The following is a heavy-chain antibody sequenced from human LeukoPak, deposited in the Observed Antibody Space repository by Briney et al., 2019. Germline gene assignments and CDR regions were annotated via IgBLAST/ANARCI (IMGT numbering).Heavy chain of an antibody. D-gene: IGHD3-22*01. CDR3: ARATYYYDSSGYLYRYFDY. CDR2: INPSGGST. V-gene: IGHV1-46*01. CDR1: GYTFTSYY. J-gene: IGHJ4*02. Sequence: GASVKVSCKASGYTFTSYYMHWVRQAPGQGLEWMGIINPSGGSTSYAQKFQGRVTMTRDTSTSTVYMELSSLRSEDTAVYYCARATYYYDSSGYLYRYFDYWGQGTLVTVSS.